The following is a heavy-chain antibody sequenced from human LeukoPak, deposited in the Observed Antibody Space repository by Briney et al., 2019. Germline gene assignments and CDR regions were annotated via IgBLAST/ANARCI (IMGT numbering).Heavy chain of an antibody. CDR1: GGSFSGYY. V-gene: IGHV4-34*01. Sequence: SETPSLTCAVYGGSFSGYYWSWIRQPPGKGLEWIGEINHSGSTNYNPSLKSRVTISVDTSKNQFSLKLSSVTAADTAVYYCARGRGRYSGYDSRGTLNYWGQGTLVTVSS. D-gene: IGHD5-12*01. CDR2: INHSGST. CDR3: ARGRGRYSGYDSRGTLNY. J-gene: IGHJ4*02.